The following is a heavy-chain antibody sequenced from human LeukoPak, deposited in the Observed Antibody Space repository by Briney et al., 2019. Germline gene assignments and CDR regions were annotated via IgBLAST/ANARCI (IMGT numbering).Heavy chain of an antibody. CDR3: AKDSLNYYDSSGYSPSDFDY. CDR1: GFTFSSYG. Sequence: GGSLRLSCAASGFTFSSYGMHWVRQAPGKGLEWVAVISYDGSNKYYADSVKGRFTISRDNSKNTLYLQMNSLRAEDTAVYYCAKDSLNYYDSSGYSPSDFDYWGQGTLVTVSS. D-gene: IGHD3-22*01. CDR2: ISYDGSNK. V-gene: IGHV3-30*18. J-gene: IGHJ4*02.